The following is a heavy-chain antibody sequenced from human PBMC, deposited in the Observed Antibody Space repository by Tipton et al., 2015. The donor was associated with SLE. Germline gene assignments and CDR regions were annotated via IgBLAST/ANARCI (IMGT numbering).Heavy chain of an antibody. V-gene: IGHV3-7*01. CDR1: GFTFTDYW. J-gene: IGHJ1*01. D-gene: IGHD1-26*01. CDR2: IKQDGSEK. CDR3: AREVGVGTEGGFQH. Sequence: SLRLSCAASGFTFTDYWMTWVRQAPGKGLEWVANIKQDGSEKYYVDSVKGRFTISRDNAKNSLYLQMNSLRAEDTAVYYCAREVGVGTEGGFQHWGQGTLVTVSS.